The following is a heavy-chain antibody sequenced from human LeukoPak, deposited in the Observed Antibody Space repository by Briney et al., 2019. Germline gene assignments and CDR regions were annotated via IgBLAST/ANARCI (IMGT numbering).Heavy chain of an antibody. J-gene: IGHJ4*02. CDR2: IYYSGST. Sequence: SETLSLTCTVSGGSISSYYWSWIRQPPGKGLEWIGSIYYSGSTYYNPSLKSRVTTSVDTSKNQFSLKLSSVTAADTAVYYCARLGSSSWRGWFDYWGQGTLVTVSS. D-gene: IGHD6-13*01. CDR3: ARLGSSSWRGWFDY. CDR1: GGSISSYY. V-gene: IGHV4-59*05.